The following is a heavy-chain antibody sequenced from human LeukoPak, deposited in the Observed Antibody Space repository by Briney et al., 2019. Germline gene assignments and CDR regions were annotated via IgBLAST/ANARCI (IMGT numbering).Heavy chain of an antibody. CDR1: GGSFSGYY. Sequence: SETLSLTCAVYGGSFSGYYWSWIRQPPGKGLEWIGEINHSGSTNYNPSLKSRITISVDTSKNQFSLKLSSVTAADTAVYYCARAGRVATTNYYYYYGMDVWGKGTTVTVSS. V-gene: IGHV4-34*01. CDR2: INHSGST. D-gene: IGHD5-12*01. CDR3: ARAGRVATTNYYYYYGMDV. J-gene: IGHJ6*04.